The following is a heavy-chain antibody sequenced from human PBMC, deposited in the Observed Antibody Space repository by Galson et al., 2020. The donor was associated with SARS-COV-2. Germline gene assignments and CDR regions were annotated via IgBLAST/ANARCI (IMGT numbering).Heavy chain of an antibody. CDR1: GGTITRSSYY. CDR3: ALIQGGSAFRTGQTPFNWFDP. J-gene: IGHJ5*02. CDR2: MYYTGNT. Sequence: SETLSLTCTVSGGTITRSSYYWGWVRQPPGKGLEWIGTMYYTGNTYYNPSLKSRVAISVDMSKNQFSLTLNSVTAADTAFYFCALIQGGSAFRTGQTPFNWFDPWGQGTLVTVSS. D-gene: IGHD3-9*01. V-gene: IGHV4-39*01.